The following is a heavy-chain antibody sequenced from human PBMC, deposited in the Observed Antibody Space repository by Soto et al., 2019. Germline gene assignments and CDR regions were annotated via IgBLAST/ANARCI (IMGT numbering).Heavy chain of an antibody. CDR2: ISGGGDNT. Sequence: EVQLLESGGGLVQPGGSLRLSCAASAFSFSSYGMSWVRQAPGTGLEWVSAISGGGDNTYYADSVKGRFTISRDNAKNTLYLQMNSLTAEDTAVYYCAKALNYDDSGGPDYWGQGTLVTVAS. J-gene: IGHJ4*02. CDR1: AFSFSSYG. CDR3: AKALNYDDSGGPDY. V-gene: IGHV3-23*01. D-gene: IGHD3-10*01.